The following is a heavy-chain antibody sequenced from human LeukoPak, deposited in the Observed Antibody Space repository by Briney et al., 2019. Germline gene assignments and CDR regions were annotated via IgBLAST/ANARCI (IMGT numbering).Heavy chain of an antibody. CDR3: AREHRSGSYFIY. D-gene: IGHD1-26*01. J-gene: IGHJ4*02. CDR1: GGSISRYY. V-gene: IGHV4-4*07. Sequence: SETLSLTCTVPGGSISRYYWSWIRQPAGGGLEWIGRIYTSGSTNYNPSLKSRVTMTLDTSKNQFSLKLSSVTAADTAVYYCAREHRSGSYFIYWGQGTLVTVSS. CDR2: IYTSGST.